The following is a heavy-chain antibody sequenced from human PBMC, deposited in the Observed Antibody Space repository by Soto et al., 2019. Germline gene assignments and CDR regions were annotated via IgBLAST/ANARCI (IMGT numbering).Heavy chain of an antibody. J-gene: IGHJ4*02. V-gene: IGHV1-69*01. CDR1: GGTFSNSA. CDR3: ATPAEALDTAMLKGLAH. CDR2: ILPIFGTP. Sequence: GASMKVSCKASGGTFSNSAIILVRQAPGEGLEWMGGILPIFGTPNYAQKFQGRLTISADEFSSTAYMELNILRSEDTAVYCCATPAEALDTAMLKGLAHWGQGSLVTVSS. D-gene: IGHD5-18*01.